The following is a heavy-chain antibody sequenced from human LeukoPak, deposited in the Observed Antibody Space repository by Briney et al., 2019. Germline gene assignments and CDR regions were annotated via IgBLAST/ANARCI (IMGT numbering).Heavy chain of an antibody. V-gene: IGHV1-69*04. CDR2: IIPILGIA. CDR1: GGTFSSYA. D-gene: IGHD6-6*01. Sequence: GSSVKVSCTASGGTFSSYAISWVRQAPGQGLEWMGRIIPILGIANYAQKFQGRVTITADKSTSTAYMELSSLRSEDTAVYYCARGRSCSSSPADYWGQGTLVTVSS. J-gene: IGHJ4*02. CDR3: ARGRSCSSSPADY.